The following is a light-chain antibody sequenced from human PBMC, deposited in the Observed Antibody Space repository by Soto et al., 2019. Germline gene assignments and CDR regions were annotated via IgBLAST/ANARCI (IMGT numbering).Light chain of an antibody. CDR1: QSVSTN. Sequence: EIVMTQSPATLSVSPGERATLSCRASQSVSTNLGWYQQRPGQAPRLLIYGASTRATGIPARFSGSGSGTEFTLTISSLQSEDFALYYCQQYDYCYPFGQGTKLEIK. CDR2: GAS. J-gene: IGKJ2*01. V-gene: IGKV3-15*01. CDR3: QQYDYCYP.